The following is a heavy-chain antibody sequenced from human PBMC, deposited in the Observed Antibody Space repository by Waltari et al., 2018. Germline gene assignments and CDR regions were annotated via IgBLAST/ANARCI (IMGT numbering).Heavy chain of an antibody. D-gene: IGHD3-9*01. Sequence: QVQLVQSGAEVKKPGASVKVSCKVSGYTLTELSMHWVRQAPGKGLEWMGGFDPEDGETIYAQKCQVRVTMTEDTSTDTAYMELSSLRSEDTAVYYCATKLRYFDWLFQSPYYYMDVWGKGTTVTVSS. CDR2: FDPEDGET. CDR1: GYTLTELS. V-gene: IGHV1-24*01. CDR3: ATKLRYFDWLFQSPYYYMDV. J-gene: IGHJ6*03.